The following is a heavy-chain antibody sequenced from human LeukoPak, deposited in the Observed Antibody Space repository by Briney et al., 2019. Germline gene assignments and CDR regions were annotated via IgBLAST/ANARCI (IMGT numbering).Heavy chain of an antibody. J-gene: IGHJ4*02. D-gene: IGHD5-12*01. CDR3: ARTAYSDYSLGF. CDR2: ISSDGSST. Sequence: PGGSLRLSCAASGFTFKTYWMHWVRQAPGKGLVWVSRISSDGSSTSYADSVKGRFTISRDNAKNTLYLQMNSLRAEDTAVYYCARTAYSDYSLGFWGQGTLVTVSS. V-gene: IGHV3-74*01. CDR1: GFTFKTYW.